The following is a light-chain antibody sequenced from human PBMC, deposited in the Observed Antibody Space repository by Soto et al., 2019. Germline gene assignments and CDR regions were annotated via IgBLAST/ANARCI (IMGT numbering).Light chain of an antibody. J-gene: IGKJ1*01. CDR2: AAS. Sequence: DIQMTQSPSSLSASVGDRVTIACRASQDIRDDLNWYQQKPGKAPKRLIYAASSLESGVPSRFSGSGYETEFTLTISDLQPEDFATYYCLQYNSFPPWTFGRGTKVEVK. CDR1: QDIRDD. V-gene: IGKV1-17*02. CDR3: LQYNSFPPWT.